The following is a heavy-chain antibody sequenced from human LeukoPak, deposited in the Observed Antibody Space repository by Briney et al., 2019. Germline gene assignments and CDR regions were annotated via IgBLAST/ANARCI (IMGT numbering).Heavy chain of an antibody. V-gene: IGHV3-23*01. J-gene: IGHJ4*02. CDR2: ISGSGGST. Sequence: GGSLRLSCAASGFTFSSYAMSWVRQAPGKGLEWVSAISGSGGSTYYADSVKGRFTISRDNSKNTLYLQMNSLRAEDTAVYYCAKVNTKAGYYYDSCGYHAFDYWGQGTLVTVSS. CDR1: GFTFSSYA. CDR3: AKVNTKAGYYYDSCGYHAFDY. D-gene: IGHD3-22*01.